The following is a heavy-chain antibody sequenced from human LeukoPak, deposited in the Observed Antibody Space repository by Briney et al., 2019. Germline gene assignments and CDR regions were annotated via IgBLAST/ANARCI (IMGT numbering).Heavy chain of an antibody. CDR1: GVSLCSYY. CDR2: IYYSGST. D-gene: IGHD2-2*01. Sequence: SETLSLTCTVSGVSLCSYYGLCMRHPPGGGREWMGYIYYSGSTQYNPSLKSRVTISVDTSKNQFSLKLSSVTAADTAVYYCARAIVVVPAARTTVTTDPWYFDLWGRGTLVTVSS. J-gene: IGHJ2*01. CDR3: ARAIVVVPAARTTVTTDPWYFDL. V-gene: IGHV4-59*01.